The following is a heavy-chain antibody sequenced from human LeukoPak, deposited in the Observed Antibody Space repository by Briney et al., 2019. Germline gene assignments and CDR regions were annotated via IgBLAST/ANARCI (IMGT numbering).Heavy chain of an antibody. Sequence: GGSLRLSCAASGFTFDNYAMHWVRQAPGQGLEWVSLISWDGINTYYADSVKGRFTISRDNSKNSLYLQMNILRAEDTALYFCAKDRDGSGSFFDVWGKGTTVTVSS. J-gene: IGHJ6*03. CDR3: AKDRDGSGSFFDV. CDR1: GFTFDNYA. V-gene: IGHV3-43D*03. CDR2: ISWDGINT. D-gene: IGHD3-10*01.